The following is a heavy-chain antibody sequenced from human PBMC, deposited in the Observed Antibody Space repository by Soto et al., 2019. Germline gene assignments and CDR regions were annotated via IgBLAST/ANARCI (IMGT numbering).Heavy chain of an antibody. CDR3: GRQGFGPLHGLVDV. CDR2: VHHSWGS. Sequence: QVQLQESGPGLVKPSETLSLSCTVSGGSISSYYWSWFRQSPGKRMEWIGYVHHSWGSSYNPSLQSRVAISLDTSKSQFSLKVTSGTATDTAVYYCGRQGFGPLHGLVDVWGQGTTVTVSS. CDR1: GGSISSYY. D-gene: IGHD3-10*01. J-gene: IGHJ6*02. V-gene: IGHV4-59*08.